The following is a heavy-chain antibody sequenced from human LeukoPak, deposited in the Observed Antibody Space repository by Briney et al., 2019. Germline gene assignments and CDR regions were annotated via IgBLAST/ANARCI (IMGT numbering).Heavy chain of an antibody. CDR2: ISAYNGNT. V-gene: IGHV1-18*01. CDR1: GYTFTSYG. CDR3: ARGRGYYDSSGLSDI. Sequence: ASVKVSCKASGYTFTSYGISWVRQAPGQGLERMGWISAYNGNTNYAQKLQGRVTMTTDTSTSTAYMELRSVRSEDTAVYYCARGRGYYDSSGLSDIWGQGTMVTVSS. J-gene: IGHJ3*02. D-gene: IGHD3-22*01.